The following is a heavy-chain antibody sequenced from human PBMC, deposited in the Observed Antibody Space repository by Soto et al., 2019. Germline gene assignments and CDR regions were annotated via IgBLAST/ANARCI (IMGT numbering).Heavy chain of an antibody. V-gene: IGHV1-24*01. Sequence: ASVKVSCKVSGYTLSKLSIHWVRQAPGKGLEWMGGFHAEDGETIYAQKFQGRVTMTEDTATDTAYMIVSSLRSEDTAVYYCATGITIRAAGPPIIYYEGSGYSYYDYWGLGTLVTVSS. J-gene: IGHJ4*02. CDR1: GYTLSKLS. D-gene: IGHD3-22*01. CDR2: FHAEDGET. CDR3: ATGITIRAAGPPIIYYEGSGYSYYDY.